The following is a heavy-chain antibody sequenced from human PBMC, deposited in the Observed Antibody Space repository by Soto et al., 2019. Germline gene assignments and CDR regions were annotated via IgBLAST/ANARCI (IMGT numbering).Heavy chain of an antibody. V-gene: IGHV4-59*01. J-gene: IGHJ5*02. CDR1: GVSISSYY. CDR3: ARSTTADSTLGWFDP. Sequence: SVTLSDTCTFSGVSISSYYLSLIRQPPGKGLEWIGYIYYSGSTNYNPSLKSRVTISVDTSKNQFSLKLSSVTAVDTAVYYCARSTTADSTLGWFDPWGQGTPVTVSS. D-gene: IGHD6-13*01. CDR2: IYYSGST.